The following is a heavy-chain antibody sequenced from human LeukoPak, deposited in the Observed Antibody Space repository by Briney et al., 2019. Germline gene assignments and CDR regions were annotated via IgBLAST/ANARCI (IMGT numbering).Heavy chain of an antibody. D-gene: IGHD3-3*01. CDR1: GAFLSSFH. CDR2: IYYSGST. CDR3: ARTYDPYYYYYMDV. V-gene: IGHV4-59*01. Sequence: ASETLSLTCTVSGAFLSSFHWSWIRQPPGKGLEWIGYIYYSGSTNYNPSLKSRVTISVDTSKNQFSLKLSSVTAADTAVYYCARTYDPYYYYYMDVWGKGTTVTVSS. J-gene: IGHJ6*03.